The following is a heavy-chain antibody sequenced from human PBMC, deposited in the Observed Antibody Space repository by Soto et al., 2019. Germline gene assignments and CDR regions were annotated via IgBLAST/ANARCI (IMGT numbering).Heavy chain of an antibody. J-gene: IGHJ4*02. CDR3: ARSDSSGYSPPQALDY. V-gene: IGHV3-48*03. Sequence: GGSLRLTCAASGFTFSSYEINWVRQAPGKGLEWVSYISSSGSTIYYADSVKGRFTISRDNAKNSLYLQMNSLRAEDTAVYYCARSDSSGYSPPQALDYWGQGTLVTVSS. CDR1: GFTFSSYE. CDR2: ISSSGSTI. D-gene: IGHD3-22*01.